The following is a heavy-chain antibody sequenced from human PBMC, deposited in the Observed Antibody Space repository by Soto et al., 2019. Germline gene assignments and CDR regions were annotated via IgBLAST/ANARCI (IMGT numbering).Heavy chain of an antibody. CDR1: GGSISSSSYY. Sequence: SETLSLTCTVSGGSISSSSYYWGWIRQPPGKGLEWIGSIYYSGSTYYNPSLKSRVTISVDTSKNQFSLKLSSVTAADTAVYYCARLSSRHSITMVRGVITNWGQGTLVTASS. CDR2: IYYSGST. CDR3: ARLSSRHSITMVRGVITN. J-gene: IGHJ4*02. D-gene: IGHD3-10*01. V-gene: IGHV4-39*01.